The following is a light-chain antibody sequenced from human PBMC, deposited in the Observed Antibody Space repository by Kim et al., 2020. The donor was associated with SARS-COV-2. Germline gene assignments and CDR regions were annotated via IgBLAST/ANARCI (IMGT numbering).Light chain of an antibody. CDR1: QSVSSSY. CDR3: NQYVSSLRT. Sequence: EIVLTQSPGTLSLSPGERATLSCRASQSVSSSYLAWYQQKPGQAPRLLIYGASSRATGIPDRFSGSGSGTDFTLTISRLEPEDFAVYYCNQYVSSLRTFCRGTKMDIK. J-gene: IGKJ4*01. V-gene: IGKV3-20*01. CDR2: GAS.